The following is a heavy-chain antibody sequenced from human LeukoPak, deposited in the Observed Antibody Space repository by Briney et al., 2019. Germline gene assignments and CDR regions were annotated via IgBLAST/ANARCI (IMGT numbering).Heavy chain of an antibody. CDR2: IYYRGST. CDR3: ARGGGYSSSLDY. V-gene: IGHV4-59*01. CDR1: GDSISSYY. J-gene: IGHJ4*02. D-gene: IGHD6-19*01. Sequence: SETLSLTCTVSGDSISSYYWSWIRQPPGKGLEWIEYIYYRGSTTYNPSLKSRVTISVDTSKNQFSLKLISVTAADTAVYYCARGGGYSSSLDYWGQGTLVTVSS.